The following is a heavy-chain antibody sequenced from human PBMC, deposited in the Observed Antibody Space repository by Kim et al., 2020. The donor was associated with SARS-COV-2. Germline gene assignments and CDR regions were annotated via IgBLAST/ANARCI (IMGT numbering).Heavy chain of an antibody. J-gene: IGHJ4*02. D-gene: IGHD3-10*01. Sequence: DTEKGRFTMPRNNTKNTMDLQMNSMRAGDTAVYYCAKMGIRGGYFDYWGQGTLVTVSS. V-gene: IGHV3-23*03. CDR3: AKMGIRGGYFDY.